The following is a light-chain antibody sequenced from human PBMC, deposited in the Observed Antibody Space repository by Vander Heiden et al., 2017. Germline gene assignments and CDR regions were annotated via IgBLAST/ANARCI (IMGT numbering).Light chain of an antibody. Sequence: DIQMIQSPSTLYASVADRVTITCRPSRRVTTLLVWYQQKPGKSPHLLISKASNLETGVSSKFSGSGSGTGFTLTISNLQPGDFAAYYCQQYDSYPWTFGQGTKVEI. V-gene: IGKV1-5*03. CDR3: QQYDSYPWT. CDR1: RRVTTL. CDR2: KAS. J-gene: IGKJ1*01.